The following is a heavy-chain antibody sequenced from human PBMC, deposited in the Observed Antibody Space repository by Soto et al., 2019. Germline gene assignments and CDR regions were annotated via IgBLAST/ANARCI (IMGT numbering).Heavy chain of an antibody. CDR1: GGTFSSYA. CDR3: AREGIGYYDSSGYIGYYFDY. CDR2: IIPIFGTA. Sequence: QVQLVQSGAEVKKPGSSVKVSCKASGGTFSSYAISWVRQAPGQGLEWMGGIIPIFGTANYAQKFQGRVTITADESTSKAYMELSSLRSEDTAVYYCAREGIGYYDSSGYIGYYFDYWGQGTLVTVSS. J-gene: IGHJ4*02. V-gene: IGHV1-69*12. D-gene: IGHD3-22*01.